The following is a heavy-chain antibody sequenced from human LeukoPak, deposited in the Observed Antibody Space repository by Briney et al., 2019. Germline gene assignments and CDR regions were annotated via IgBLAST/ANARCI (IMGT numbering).Heavy chain of an antibody. CDR3: ARERGRPIFGVVKHWFDP. V-gene: IGHV1-8*01. CDR2: MNPNSGNT. CDR1: GYTFTSYD. Sequence: ASVKVSCKASGYTFTSYDINWVRQATGQGLEWMGWMNPNSGNTGYAQKFQGRVTMTRNTSISTAYMELSSLRSEDTAVYYCARERGRPIFGVVKHWFDPWGQGNLVTVSS. D-gene: IGHD3-3*01. J-gene: IGHJ5*02.